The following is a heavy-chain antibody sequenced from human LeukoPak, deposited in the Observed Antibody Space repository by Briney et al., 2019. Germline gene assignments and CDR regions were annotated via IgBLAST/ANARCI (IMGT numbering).Heavy chain of an antibody. CDR2: IIPMSDTA. J-gene: IGHJ3*02. CDR1: GGTFISYA. CDR3: AREDDTGRYMGDDAFDI. D-gene: IGHD1-26*01. V-gene: IGHV1-69*06. Sequence: ASVKVSCKASGGTFISYAIGWVRQAPGQGLEWMGGIIPMSDTANYPQKFRGRLTITADIPTSTVYMDLSSLRSEDTAVYYCAREDDTGRYMGDDAFDIWGQGTMVTVSS.